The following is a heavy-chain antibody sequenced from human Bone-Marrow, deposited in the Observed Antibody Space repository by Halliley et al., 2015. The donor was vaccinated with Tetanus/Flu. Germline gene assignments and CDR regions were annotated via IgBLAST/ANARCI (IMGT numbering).Heavy chain of an antibody. CDR1: GFPFSSSG. D-gene: IGHD2-21*02. V-gene: IGHV3-30*18. CDR3: VKERSDVVVTAEYFQH. Sequence: SLRLSCAASGFPFSSSGMHWVRQAPGKGLEWVAVISSDGSNKWFSESVKGRFTISRDNSKNTLSLQMSSLRAEDTAVYYCVKERSDVVVTAEYFQHWGQGTLVTVSS. J-gene: IGHJ1*01. CDR2: ISSDGSNK.